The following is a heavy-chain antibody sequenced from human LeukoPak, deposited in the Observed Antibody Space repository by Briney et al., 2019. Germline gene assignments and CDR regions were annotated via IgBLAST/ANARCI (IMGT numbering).Heavy chain of an antibody. CDR1: GYTFTSYD. CDR2: MKPNSGDT. D-gene: IGHD4-11*01. J-gene: IGHJ5*02. Sequence: ASAKVSCKASGYTFTSYDINWVRQANGQGIEWMGWMKPNSGDTDYAQKFQGRVTMTRDTSINTAYMELSSLTSEDTAVYYCARMNWLTTNNPNWFDPWGQGTLVTVSS. V-gene: IGHV1-8*01. CDR3: ARMNWLTTNNPNWFDP.